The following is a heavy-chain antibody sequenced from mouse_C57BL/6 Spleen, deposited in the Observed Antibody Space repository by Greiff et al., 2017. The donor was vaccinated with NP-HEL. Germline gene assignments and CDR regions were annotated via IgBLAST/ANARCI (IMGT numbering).Heavy chain of an antibody. CDR1: GYTFTDYN. J-gene: IGHJ3*01. CDR3: ARSYYDYDLFAY. Sequence: EVQLQQSGPELVKPGASVKIPCKASGYTFTDYNMDWVQQSHGKSLEWIGDINPNNGGTIYNQKFKGKSTLTVDKSSSTAYMELRSLTSEDTAVYYCARSYYDYDLFAYWGQGTLVTVSA. D-gene: IGHD2-4*01. CDR2: INPNNGGT. V-gene: IGHV1-18*01.